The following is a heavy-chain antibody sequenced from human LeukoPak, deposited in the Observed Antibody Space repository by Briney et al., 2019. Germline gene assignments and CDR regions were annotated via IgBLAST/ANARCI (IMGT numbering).Heavy chain of an antibody. CDR1: GYTFTGYY. CDR3: AGDHCSGGSCYWPFDP. Sequence: ASVKVSCKASGYTFTGYYMHWVRQAPGEGLEWMGWINPNSGGTNSAQKFQGRVTMTRDTSISTAYMELSRLRSDDTAVYYCAGDHCSGGSCYWPFDPWGQGTLVTVSS. CDR2: INPNSGGT. V-gene: IGHV1-2*02. J-gene: IGHJ5*02. D-gene: IGHD2-15*01.